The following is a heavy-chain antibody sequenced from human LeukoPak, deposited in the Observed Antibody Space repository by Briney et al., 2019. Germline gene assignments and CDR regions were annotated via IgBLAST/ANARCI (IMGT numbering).Heavy chain of an antibody. CDR2: LDDSGSST. CDR3: AKDRMVRGVISYEVDY. J-gene: IGHJ4*02. CDR1: GFTFSSYA. D-gene: IGHD3-10*01. Sequence: GGSLRLSCAASGFTFSSYAMSWVRQAPGKGLEWVSALDDSGSSTYYANSVKGRFTISRDSSKDTLHLQMNSLRAEDTAVYYCAKDRMVRGVISYEVDYWGQGTLVTVSS. V-gene: IGHV3-23*01.